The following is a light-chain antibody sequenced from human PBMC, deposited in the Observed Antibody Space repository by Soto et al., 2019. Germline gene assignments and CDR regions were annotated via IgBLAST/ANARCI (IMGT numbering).Light chain of an antibody. V-gene: IGLV4-60*02. J-gene: IGLJ2*01. Sequence: VLTQSSSASASLGSSVKLTCTLSSGHSTYIIAWHQQQPGKAPRYLMKLEGSGSYNKGSGIPDRFSGSSSGADRYLTISNLQFEDEADYYCETWDTNVVVFGGGTKLTVL. CDR3: ETWDTNVVV. CDR1: SGHSTYI. CDR2: LEGSGSY.